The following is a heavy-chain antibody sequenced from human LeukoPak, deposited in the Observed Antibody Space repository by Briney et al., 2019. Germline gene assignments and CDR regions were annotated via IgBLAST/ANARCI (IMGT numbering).Heavy chain of an antibody. V-gene: IGHV1-2*02. CDR2: INPNSGGT. D-gene: IGHD3-22*01. J-gene: IGHJ1*01. CDR1: GYTFTGYF. Sequence: GASVKVSCKASGYTFTGYFMHWVRQAPGQGLEWMGWINPNSGGTNYAQKFQGRVTMTGDTSISTAYMELSRLKSDDTAVYYCARGYYDSSDYEYFQYWGRGTLVTVSS. CDR3: ARGYYDSSDYEYFQY.